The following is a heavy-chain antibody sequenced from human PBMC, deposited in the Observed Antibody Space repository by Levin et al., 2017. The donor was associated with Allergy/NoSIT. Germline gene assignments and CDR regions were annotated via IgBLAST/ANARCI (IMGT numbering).Heavy chain of an antibody. CDR3: ARDGNTVTTGYFDY. D-gene: IGHD4-17*01. J-gene: IGHJ4*02. CDR1: GFTVSSNY. CDR2: IYGGGST. V-gene: IGHV3-66*01. Sequence: GGSLRLSCAASGFTVSSNYMSWVRQAPGKGLEWVSVIYGGGSTYYADSVKGRFTISRDNSRNTLYLQMNSLSAEDTAVYFCARDGNTVTTGYFDYWGQGTLVTVSS.